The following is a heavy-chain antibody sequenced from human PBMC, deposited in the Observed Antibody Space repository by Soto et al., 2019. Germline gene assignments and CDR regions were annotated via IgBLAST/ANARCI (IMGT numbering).Heavy chain of an antibody. CDR2: IYHGGNT. D-gene: IGHD3-22*01. CDR3: ARHSSYYYDSSAYYDS. Sequence: QVHLQESGPGLVQSSGILSLTCGVSGAPISTGNWWTWVRQPPGKGLEWIGEIYHGGNTNYRPSLKSRVTISVENAKNQFSLRLSSVTAADTAVYYCARHSSYYYDSSAYYDSWGQGPLFTVSS. CDR1: GAPISTGNW. V-gene: IGHV4-4*02. J-gene: IGHJ5*01.